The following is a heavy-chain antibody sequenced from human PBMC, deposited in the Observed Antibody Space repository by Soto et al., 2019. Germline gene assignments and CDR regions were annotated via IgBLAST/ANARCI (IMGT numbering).Heavy chain of an antibody. D-gene: IGHD1-20*01. J-gene: IGHJ4*02. V-gene: IGHV3-21*01. CDR1: GFTFSSYS. Sequence: GGSLRLSCAASGFTFSSYSMNWVRQAPGKGLEWVSSISSSSSYIYYADSVKGRFTISRDNAKNSLYLQMNSLRAEDTAVYYCARDPGKEWYNWNDHDYWGQGTLVTVSS. CDR3: ARDPGKEWYNWNDHDY. CDR2: ISSSSSYI.